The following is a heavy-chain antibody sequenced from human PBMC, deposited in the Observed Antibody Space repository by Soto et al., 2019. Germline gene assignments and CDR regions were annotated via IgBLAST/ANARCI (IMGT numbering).Heavy chain of an antibody. D-gene: IGHD6-19*01. CDR2: ISAYNGNT. CDR3: AREYFSGWEEGFDY. V-gene: IGHV1-18*01. Sequence: PSVKVSCKASGYTFTSYGISWVRQAPGQGLEWMGWISAYNGNTNYAQKLQGRVTMTTDTPASTAYMELRSLRSDDTAVYYCAREYFSGWEEGFDYWGQGTLVTVSS. CDR1: GYTFTSYG. J-gene: IGHJ4*02.